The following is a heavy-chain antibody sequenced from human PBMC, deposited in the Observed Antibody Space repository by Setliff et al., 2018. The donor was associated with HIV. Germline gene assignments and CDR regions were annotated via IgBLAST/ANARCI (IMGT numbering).Heavy chain of an antibody. V-gene: IGHV1-2*02. CDR2: SNPNTGGT. Sequence: ASVKVSCKASGYMFSIYYMHWVRQVPGQGLEWMGWSNPNTGGTKYAQKFQGRVTMTMDTSTTTAYMELSRLKSDDTAVYYCARDHVVCGGGTCRSDDPYYYYYMNVWGEGTTVTVSS. J-gene: IGHJ6*03. D-gene: IGHD2-15*01. CDR3: ARDHVVCGGGTCRSDDPYYYYYMNV. CDR1: GYMFSIYY.